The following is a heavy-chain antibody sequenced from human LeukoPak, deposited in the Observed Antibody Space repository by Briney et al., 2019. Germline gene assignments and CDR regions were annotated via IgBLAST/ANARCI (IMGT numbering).Heavy chain of an antibody. Sequence: PGGSLRLSCAASGFTFSSYGMHWVRQAPGKGLDWVAFIRYDGSNKYYADSVKGRFTISRDNSKNTLYLQMNSLRAEDTAVYYCAKCPLDSSGYYTHWGQGTLVTVSS. V-gene: IGHV3-30*02. D-gene: IGHD3-22*01. CDR2: IRYDGSNK. CDR3: AKCPLDSSGYYTH. CDR1: GFTFSSYG. J-gene: IGHJ4*02.